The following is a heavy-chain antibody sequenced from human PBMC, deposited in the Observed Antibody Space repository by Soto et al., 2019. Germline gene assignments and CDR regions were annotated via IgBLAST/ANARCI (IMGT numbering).Heavy chain of an antibody. CDR3: ARHESSSWFNWFDP. CDR2: IYYSGST. J-gene: IGHJ5*02. Sequence: PSETLSLTCTVSGGSISSSSYYWGWIRQPPGKRLEWIGSIYYSGSTYYNPSLKSRVTISVYTSKNQFSLKLSSVTAADTAVYYCARHESSSWFNWFDPWGQGTLVTVS. CDR1: GGSISSSSYY. V-gene: IGHV4-39*01. D-gene: IGHD6-13*01.